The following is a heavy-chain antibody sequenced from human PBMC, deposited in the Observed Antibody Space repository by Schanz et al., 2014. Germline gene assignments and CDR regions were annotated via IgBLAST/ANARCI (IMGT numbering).Heavy chain of an antibody. CDR2: IIPSLGLA. V-gene: IGHV1-69*09. D-gene: IGHD4-17*01. CDR3: ATLDYADSVS. Sequence: QVQLVQSGAEVKKPGASMKVSCKASGGTFSSYTISWVRQAPGQGLEWMGRIIPSLGLAKYEQKFQDKVTITADTSTTTAYMELSGLRSEDTAVYYCATLDYADSVSWGQGTLVTVSS. CDR1: GGTFSSYT. J-gene: IGHJ5*02.